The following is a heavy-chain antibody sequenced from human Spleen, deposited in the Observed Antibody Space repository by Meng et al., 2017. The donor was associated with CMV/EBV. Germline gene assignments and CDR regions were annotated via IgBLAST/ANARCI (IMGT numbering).Heavy chain of an antibody. CDR1: GFTFSSYS. CDR3: AREESDYDNFDY. V-gene: IGHV3-21*01. D-gene: IGHD5-12*01. CDR2: ISSSSSYI. J-gene: IGHJ4*02. Sequence: GESLKISCAASGFTFSSYSMNWVRQAPGKGLEWVSSISSSSSYIYYADSVKGRFTISRDNAKNSLYLQMNSLRAEDTAVYYCAREESDYDNFDYWGQGALVTVSS.